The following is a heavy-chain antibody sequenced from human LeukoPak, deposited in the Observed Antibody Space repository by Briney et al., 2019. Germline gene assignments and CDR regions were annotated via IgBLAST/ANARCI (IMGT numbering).Heavy chain of an antibody. CDR1: GFTFSSYA. Sequence: GGSLRLSCAASGFTFSSYAMHWVRQAPGKGLEWVAVISYDGSNKYYADSVKGRFTIYRDNSKNTLYLQMNSLRAEDTAVFYCTSGPPVSFDYWGQGTLVTVSS. V-gene: IGHV3-30-3*01. J-gene: IGHJ4*02. CDR3: TSGPPVSFDY. CDR2: ISYDGSNK. D-gene: IGHD4-17*01.